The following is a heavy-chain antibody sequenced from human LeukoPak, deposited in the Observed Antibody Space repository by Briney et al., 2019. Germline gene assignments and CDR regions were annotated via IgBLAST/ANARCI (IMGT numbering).Heavy chain of an antibody. J-gene: IGHJ4*02. V-gene: IGHV5-51*01. CDR3: ARHGTAMVFDY. Sequence: GESLKISCKGSGYSFTTYWIGWVRQMPGKGLESMGIIYPGDSDIRYSPSFQGQVTISADKSISTAYLQWSSLKASDTAMYYCARHGTAMVFDYWGQGTLVTVSS. D-gene: IGHD5-18*01. CDR1: GYSFTTYW. CDR2: IYPGDSDI.